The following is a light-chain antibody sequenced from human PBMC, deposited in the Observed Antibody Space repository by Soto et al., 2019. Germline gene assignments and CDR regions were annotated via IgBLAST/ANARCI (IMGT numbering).Light chain of an antibody. V-gene: IGKV1-5*01. J-gene: IGKJ1*01. CDR3: QQYNSYSTWT. Sequence: DIPMTQSPSTLSAYVGDRVTITCRASQSISRWLVWYQQKPGKAPKILIFDASILKSGVPSRFSGSGSGTEFTLTISSLQPDDFATYYCQQYNSYSTWTFGQGTEVEIK. CDR1: QSISRW. CDR2: DAS.